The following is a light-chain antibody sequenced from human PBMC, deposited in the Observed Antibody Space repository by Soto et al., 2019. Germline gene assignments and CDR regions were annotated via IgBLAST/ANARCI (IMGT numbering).Light chain of an antibody. CDR3: QQRNSWPPLFT. CDR2: DAS. J-gene: IGKJ3*01. Sequence: EILLTQSPATLSLSPGERATLSCRASQSVAGHLAWYQQKPGQAPTLVIYDASKRATGIPARFSGSGSGADFNLTIGSLEPEDFAVYYCQQRNSWPPLFTFGPGTKVEIK. V-gene: IGKV3-11*01. CDR1: QSVAGH.